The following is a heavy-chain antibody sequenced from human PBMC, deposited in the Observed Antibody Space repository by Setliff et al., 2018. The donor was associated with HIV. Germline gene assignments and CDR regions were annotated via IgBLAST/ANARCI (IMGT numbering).Heavy chain of an antibody. CDR2: IVPIDGRP. D-gene: IGHD3-10*01. Sequence: ASVKVSCKAFGGTFSSYGIVWFRQAPGQGLEWMGGIVPIDGRPSYAQKVQDRVTITAYEATSTAYMALRRLRSVDTTLYYCARSAGRVVMTPYFDYWGQGTLVAVSS. V-gene: IGHV1-69*13. CDR1: GGTFSSYG. J-gene: IGHJ4*02. CDR3: ARSAGRVVMTPYFDY.